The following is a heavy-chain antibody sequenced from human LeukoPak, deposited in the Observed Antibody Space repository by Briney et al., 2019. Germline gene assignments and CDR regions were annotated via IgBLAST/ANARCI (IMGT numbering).Heavy chain of an antibody. CDR3: ARESAGGPDY. J-gene: IGHJ4*02. CDR2: IKQDGSEQ. D-gene: IGHD6-19*01. CDR1: GFTLSSHW. Sequence: GGSLRLPCAASGFTLSSHWMSWVRQAPGKGLEWVANIKQDGSEQYYVHSVRGRFTISRDNAKNSLYLQMNSLRAEDTAIYYCARESAGGPDYWGQGTLVTVSS. V-gene: IGHV3-7*05.